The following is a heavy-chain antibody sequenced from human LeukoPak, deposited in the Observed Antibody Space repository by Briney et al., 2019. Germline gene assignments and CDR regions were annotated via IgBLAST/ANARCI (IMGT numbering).Heavy chain of an antibody. J-gene: IGHJ4*02. V-gene: IGHV3-72*01. D-gene: IGHD2-21*01. CDR1: GLTFSSSW. CDR2: VRNKVSSYTT. CDR3: TRDSIYYYIDY. Sequence: GGSLRLSCAVSGLTFSSSWMDWVRQAPGKGLEWVGRVRNKVSSYTTEYAASVKGRFTISRDDSKNSLYLQMNSLKTEDTAVYYCTRDSIYYYIDYWGQGTLVTVSS.